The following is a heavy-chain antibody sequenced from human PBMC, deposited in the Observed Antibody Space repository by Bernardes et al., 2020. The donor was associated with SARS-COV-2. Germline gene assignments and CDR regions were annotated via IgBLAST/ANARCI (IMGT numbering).Heavy chain of an antibody. CDR1: GFTFSTYS. J-gene: IGHJ3*02. V-gene: IGHV3-48*02. CDR3: TSVILIVVVDDAFDI. D-gene: IGHD3-22*01. Sequence: GGSLRLSCAASGFTFSTYSMNWVRQAPGKGLEWVSYISSTSSYIYYADSVKGRFTISRDNAKNSLYLQMNSLRDEDTAVYYCTSVILIVVVDDAFDIWGQGTMVTVSS. CDR2: ISSTSSYI.